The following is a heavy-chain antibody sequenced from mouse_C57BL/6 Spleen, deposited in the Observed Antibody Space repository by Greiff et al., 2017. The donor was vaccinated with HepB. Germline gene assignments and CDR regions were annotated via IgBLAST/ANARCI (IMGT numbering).Heavy chain of an antibody. CDR2: IDPENGDT. J-gene: IGHJ3*01. D-gene: IGHD2-4*01. Sequence: VQLQQSGAELVRPGASVKLSCTASGFNIKDDYMHWVKQRPEQGLEWIGWIDPENGDTEYASKFQGKATITADTSSNTAYLQLSSLTSEDTAVYYCTTRDYDRAYWGRGTLVTVSA. V-gene: IGHV14-4*01. CDR3: TTRDYDRAY. CDR1: GFNIKDDY.